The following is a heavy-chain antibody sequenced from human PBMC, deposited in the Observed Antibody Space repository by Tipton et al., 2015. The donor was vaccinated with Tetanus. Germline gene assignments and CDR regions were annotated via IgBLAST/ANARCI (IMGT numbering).Heavy chain of an antibody. Sequence: TLSLTCNVSGGSITKDYWSWIRQSPGKTLEWIGYISHSGSPNYNPSLKSRATVSVDTSKNQFSLDLTSVTAADTGVYYCAGSQWPDGFIFCYWGQGSLFSVSS. D-gene: IGHD3-16*02. CDR3: AGSQWPDGFIFCY. CDR1: GGSITKDY. V-gene: IGHV4-59*01. CDR2: ISHSGSP. J-gene: IGHJ4*01.